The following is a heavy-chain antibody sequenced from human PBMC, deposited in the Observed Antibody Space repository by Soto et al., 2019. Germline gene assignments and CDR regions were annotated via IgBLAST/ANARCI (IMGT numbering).Heavy chain of an antibody. J-gene: IGHJ4*02. D-gene: IGHD1-26*01. V-gene: IGHV1-2*04. CDR1: GYTFTGYY. CDR3: ARWSSIVRIYDY. Sequence: ASVKVSCKASGYTFTGYYMHWVRQAPGQGLEWMGWINPNSGGTNYAQKFQGWVTMTRDTSISTAYMELSRLRPDDTAVYYCARWSSIVRIYDYWGQGTLVTVSS. CDR2: INPNSGGT.